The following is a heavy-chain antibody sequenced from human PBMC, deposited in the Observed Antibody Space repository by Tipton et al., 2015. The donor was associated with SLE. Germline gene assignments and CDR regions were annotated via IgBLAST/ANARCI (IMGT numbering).Heavy chain of an antibody. CDR3: GSWTSTSDRYLGVFDY. V-gene: IGHV3-7*01. J-gene: IGHJ4*02. CDR2: IKRDGSEK. Sequence: SLRLSCATSGFPFSTYWMSWVRQAPGKGLEWVANIKRDGSEKDYMDSVKGRFTISRDNAKNSLFLQMNSLRAEDTAVYYCGSWTSTSDRYLGVFDYWGQGTLVTVSS. D-gene: IGHD6-19*01. CDR1: GFPFSTYW.